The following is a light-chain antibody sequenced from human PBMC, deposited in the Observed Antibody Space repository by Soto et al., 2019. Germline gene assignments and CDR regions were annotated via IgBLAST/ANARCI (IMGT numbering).Light chain of an antibody. V-gene: IGLV1-47*02. Sequence: QSVLTQPPSASGTPGQRVTISCSGSSSNIGSNYVYWYQQLPGTAPKLLIYSNNQRPSGVPDRFSGSKSGTSASLAISGVRSEDEADYYWAAWDDSLSGHVVFGGGTKRTVL. J-gene: IGLJ2*01. CDR3: AAWDDSLSGHVV. CDR2: SNN. CDR1: SSNIGSNY.